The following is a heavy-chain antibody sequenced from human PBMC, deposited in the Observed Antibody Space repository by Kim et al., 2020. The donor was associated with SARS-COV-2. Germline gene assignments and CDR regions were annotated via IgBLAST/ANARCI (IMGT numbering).Heavy chain of an antibody. J-gene: IGHJ4*01. V-gene: IGHV1-69*13. CDR3: ARDAAALGSIVTYTPRYFD. D-gene: IGHD2-15*01. CDR2: IIPAFHTA. CDR1: GDTFSSNA. Sequence: SVKVSCKTSGDTFSSNAITWVRQAPGQGLEWMGGIIPAFHTAAYAQKFQGRVTFTAGDSTSTVYMHVSSPRPEDTAVYYCARDAAALGSIVTYTPRYFD.